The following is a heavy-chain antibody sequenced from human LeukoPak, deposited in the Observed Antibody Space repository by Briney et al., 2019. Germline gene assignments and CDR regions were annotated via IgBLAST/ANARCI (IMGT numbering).Heavy chain of an antibody. CDR1: GYTFTGYY. J-gene: IGHJ4*02. V-gene: IGHV1-2*02. Sequence: ASVKVSCKASGYTFTGYYMHWVRQAPGQGLAWMGWINPNSGGTNYAQKFQGRVTLTRDTSLSPVHMELRLLRPCGTAVYYLARVALTGDREFDYWGQGTLVTDSS. CDR2: INPNSGGT. D-gene: IGHD7-27*01. CDR3: ARVALTGDREFDY.